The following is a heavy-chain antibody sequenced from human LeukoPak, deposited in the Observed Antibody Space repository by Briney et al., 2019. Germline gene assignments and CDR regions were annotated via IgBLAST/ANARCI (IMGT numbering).Heavy chain of an antibody. V-gene: IGHV4-61*01. CDR1: GGSVSSGSYY. CDR3: ARGHCGSASCYGVFDY. Sequence: SETLSLTCTVSGGSVSSGSYYWSWIRQPPGKGLEWIGYIYDSGSTNYNPSLKSRVTISVDTSKNQFSLKLSSVTAADTAVYYCARGHCGSASCYGVFDYWGQGTLVTVSS. CDR2: IYDSGST. J-gene: IGHJ4*02. D-gene: IGHD2-2*01.